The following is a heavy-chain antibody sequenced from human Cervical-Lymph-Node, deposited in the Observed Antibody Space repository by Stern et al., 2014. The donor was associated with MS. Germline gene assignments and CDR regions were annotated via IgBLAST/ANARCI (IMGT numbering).Heavy chain of an antibody. CDR3: ARGYCSGGSCYHRAY. D-gene: IGHD2-15*01. CDR2: INPNSGGT. V-gene: IGHV1-2*06. J-gene: IGHJ4*02. CDR1: GYTFTGYY. Sequence: QLVQSGAEVKKPGASVKVSCKASGYTFTGYYMHWVRQAPGQGLELMGRINPNSGGTNYAQKFQGRVTMTRDTSISTAYMELSRLRSDDTAVYYCARGYCSGGSCYHRAYWGQGTLVTVSS.